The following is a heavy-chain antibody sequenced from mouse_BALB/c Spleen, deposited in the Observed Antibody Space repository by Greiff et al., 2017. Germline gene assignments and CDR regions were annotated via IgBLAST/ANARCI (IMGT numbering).Heavy chain of an antibody. CDR3: ARCNGYYQDWFAY. D-gene: IGHD2-3*01. V-gene: IGHV1-4*01. CDR1: GYTFTSYT. Sequence: VQLQQSGAELARPGASVKMSCKASGYTFTSYTMHWVKQRPGQGLEWIGYINPSSGYTNYNQKFKDKATLTTDKSSSTTYMQLSSLTSKDYAVYYCARCNGYYQDWFAYWGKGTLVTVSA. J-gene: IGHJ3*01. CDR2: INPSSGYT.